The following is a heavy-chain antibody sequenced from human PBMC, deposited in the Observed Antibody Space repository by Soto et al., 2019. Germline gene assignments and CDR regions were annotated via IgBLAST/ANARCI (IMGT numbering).Heavy chain of an antibody. CDR3: ARVYGYFYYYYMDI. CDR1: GGSISSYY. CDR2: IYYSGST. Sequence: SETLSLTCTVSGGSISSYYWSWIRQPPGKGLEWIGYIYYSGSTNYNPSLKSRVTISVDTSENQFSLNLRSVTAADTAVYYCARVYGYFYYYYMDIWGKGTTVTVSS. V-gene: IGHV4-59*12. J-gene: IGHJ6*03. D-gene: IGHD3-16*01.